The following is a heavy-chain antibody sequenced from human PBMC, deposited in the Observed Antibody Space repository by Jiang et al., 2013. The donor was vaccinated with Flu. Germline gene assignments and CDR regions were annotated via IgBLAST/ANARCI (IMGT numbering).Heavy chain of an antibody. D-gene: IGHD1-1*01. V-gene: IGHV4-34*01. CDR1: GGSFSGYY. J-gene: IGHJ4*02. CDR2: INRSGST. CDR3: ARGGRWRTRCPDY. Sequence: LLKPSETLSLTCAVYGGSFSGYYWSWIRQPPGKGLEWIGEINRSGSTNYNPSLKSRVTISVDTSKNQFSLKLSSVTAADTAVYYCARGGRWRTRCPDYWGQGTLVTVSS.